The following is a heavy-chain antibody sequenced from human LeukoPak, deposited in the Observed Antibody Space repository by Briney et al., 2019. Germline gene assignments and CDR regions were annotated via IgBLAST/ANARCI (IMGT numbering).Heavy chain of an antibody. Sequence: PSETLSLTCAVSGYSISSGYYWGWIRQPPGKGLEWIGSIYHSGSTYYNPSLKSRVTISVDTSKNQFSLKLNSVTAADTAVYYCARGPDILTGYFNDAFDIWGQGTMATVSS. CDR3: ARGPDILTGYFNDAFDI. D-gene: IGHD3-9*01. J-gene: IGHJ3*02. CDR1: GYSISSGYY. V-gene: IGHV4-38-2*01. CDR2: IYHSGST.